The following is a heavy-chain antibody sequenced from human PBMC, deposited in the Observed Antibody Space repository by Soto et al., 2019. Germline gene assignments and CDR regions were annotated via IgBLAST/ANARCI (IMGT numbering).Heavy chain of an antibody. CDR2: THHSVRT. CDR3: ARCEATVLDY. V-gene: IGHV4-4*02. CDR1: GGSMSSSNW. J-gene: IGHJ4*02. D-gene: IGHD4-17*01. Sequence: PSETLSLTCTVSGGSMSSSNWWNWVRQPPGKGLEWIVETHHSVRTTYNPSLKSRLTISVDKSKNHFSLKLSSVTAVDTAVYYCARCEATVLDYWGQGTLVTVSS.